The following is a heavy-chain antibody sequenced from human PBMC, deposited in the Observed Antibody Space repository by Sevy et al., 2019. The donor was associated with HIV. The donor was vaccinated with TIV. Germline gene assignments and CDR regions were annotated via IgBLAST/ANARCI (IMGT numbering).Heavy chain of an antibody. D-gene: IGHD4-17*01. CDR1: GGSISGYY. Sequence: SETLSLTCTVSGGSISGYYWAWIRQPPGKGLEFIGGIHYSGKTNYNPSVSSRVTLSVDTSRNQFSLKLFSLTAADTAVYYCARHESQGDYPLDLWGQGTLVTVSS. J-gene: IGHJ4*02. CDR3: ARHESQGDYPLDL. CDR2: IHYSGKT. V-gene: IGHV4-59*08.